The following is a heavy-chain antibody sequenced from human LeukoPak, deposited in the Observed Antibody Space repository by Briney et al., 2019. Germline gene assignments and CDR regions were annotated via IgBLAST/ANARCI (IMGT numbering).Heavy chain of an antibody. CDR1: GGSISSSSYY. Sequence: SETLSLTCTVSGGSISSSSYYWGWIRQPPGTGLEWIGSIYYSGSTYYNPSLKSGVTISVDTSKNQFSLKLSSVTAADTAVYYCARQDKSSSRYPAADYWGQGTLVTVSS. CDR3: ARQDKSSSRYPAADY. V-gene: IGHV4-39*01. D-gene: IGHD6-13*01. J-gene: IGHJ4*02. CDR2: IYYSGST.